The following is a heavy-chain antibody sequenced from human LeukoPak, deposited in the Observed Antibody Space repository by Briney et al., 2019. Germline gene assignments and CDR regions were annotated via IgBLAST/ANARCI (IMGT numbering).Heavy chain of an antibody. CDR1: GFTFSGSA. J-gene: IGHJ4*02. Sequence: PGGSLRLSCAASGFTFSGSAMHWVRQASGKGLEWVGRVRSKANSYATAYAASVNGRFTISRDDSKNTAYLQMNSLRAEDTAVYYCAKEPHSSGWYWRWSDWGQGTLVTVSS. V-gene: IGHV3-73*01. D-gene: IGHD6-19*01. CDR2: VRSKANSYAT. CDR3: AKEPHSSGWYWRWSD.